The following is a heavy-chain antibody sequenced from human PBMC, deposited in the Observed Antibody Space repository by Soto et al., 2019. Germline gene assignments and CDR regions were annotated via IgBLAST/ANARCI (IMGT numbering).Heavy chain of an antibody. V-gene: IGHV4-59*08. Sequence: PSETLSLTCTVLGGSISSYYRSWLRQPPGKGLEWIGYIYNIGSTNYNPSLRSRVTMSIDTSQEQFSLKLSSVTATDTAVYYCARHVNLPLAGTGFASWGRGTLVTVSS. CDR3: ARHVNLPLAGTGFAS. J-gene: IGHJ4*02. CDR1: GGSISSYY. D-gene: IGHD6-19*01. CDR2: IYNIGST.